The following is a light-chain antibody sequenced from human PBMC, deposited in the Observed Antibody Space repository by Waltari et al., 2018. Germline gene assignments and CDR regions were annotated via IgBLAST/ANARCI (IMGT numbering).Light chain of an antibody. CDR3: SLYMGSGIWV. CDR2: KGN. CDR1: SGSISTTSY. Sequence: QTVVPQEPSLSVSPGGTVPLTCALCSGSISTTSYATWYQQTPGQAPRTLVYKGNSRSSGVPDRFSGSILGNKAALTITGAQADDDSDYYCSLYMGSGIWVFGGGTKLTVL. J-gene: IGLJ3*02. V-gene: IGLV8-61*01.